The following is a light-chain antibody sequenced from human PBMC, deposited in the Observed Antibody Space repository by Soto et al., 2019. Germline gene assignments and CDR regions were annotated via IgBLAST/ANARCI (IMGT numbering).Light chain of an antibody. J-gene: IGLJ3*02. Sequence: QSALTQPASVSGSPGQSITISCTGSNSDVGGYKFVSWYQHHPGKAPKLLLYEVSHRPSGVSSRFSGSKSGNTASLTISGLQPEDEAHYYCHSYTRTNTRVFGGGTKLTVL. CDR1: NSDVGGYKF. V-gene: IGLV2-14*01. CDR3: HSYTRTNTRV. CDR2: EVS.